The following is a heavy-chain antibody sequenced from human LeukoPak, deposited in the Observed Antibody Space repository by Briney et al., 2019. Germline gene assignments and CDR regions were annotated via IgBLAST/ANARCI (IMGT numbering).Heavy chain of an antibody. CDR1: GYTFTSYD. CDR2: MNPNSGNT. D-gene: IGHD2-15*01. J-gene: IGHJ4*02. Sequence: ASVTVSCKASGYTFTSYDINWVRQATGQGLEWMGWMNPNSGNTGYAQKFQGRVTMATDTSINTAYMELSSLTSEDTAVYYCARGGGYCSGGSCPYYFDYWGQGTLVTVSS. V-gene: IGHV1-8*01. CDR3: ARGGGYCSGGSCPYYFDY.